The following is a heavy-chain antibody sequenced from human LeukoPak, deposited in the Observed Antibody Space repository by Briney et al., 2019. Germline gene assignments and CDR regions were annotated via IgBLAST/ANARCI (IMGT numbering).Heavy chain of an antibody. CDR3: AKHQPPY. V-gene: IGHV3-23*01. J-gene: IGHJ4*02. CDR1: GFTFSNYA. CDR2: IESGSKT. Sequence: GSLRLSCAASGFTFSNYAMSWVRQGPGKGLECVSAIESGSKTFYADSVKGRFTISRDNSKNTVYLQMNNLRAEDTALYYCAKHQPPYWGQGTLVTVSS.